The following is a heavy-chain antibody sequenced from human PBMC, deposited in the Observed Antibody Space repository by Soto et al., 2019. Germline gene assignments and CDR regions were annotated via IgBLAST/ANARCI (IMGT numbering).Heavy chain of an antibody. Sequence: PSETLSLTCAVYGGSFSGYYWSWIRQPPGKGLEWIGEINHSGSTNYNPSLKSRVTISVDTSKNQFSLKLSSVTAADTAVYYCARGSYDSSGYYYGGPDYWGQGTLVTVSS. CDR3: ARGSYDSSGYYYGGPDY. V-gene: IGHV4-34*01. CDR1: GGSFSGYY. J-gene: IGHJ4*02. D-gene: IGHD3-22*01. CDR2: INHSGST.